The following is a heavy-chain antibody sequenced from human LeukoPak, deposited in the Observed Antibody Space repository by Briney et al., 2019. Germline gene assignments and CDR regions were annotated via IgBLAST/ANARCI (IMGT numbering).Heavy chain of an antibody. CDR3: ARDPSSSWYGGFDY. D-gene: IGHD6-13*01. Sequence: GASVKVSCKASGYTFTGYYMHWVRQAPEQGLEWMGWINPNSGGTNYAQKFQGRVTMTRDTSISTAYMELSRLRSDDTAVYYCARDPSSSWYGGFDYWGQGTLVTVSS. CDR2: INPNSGGT. CDR1: GYTFTGYY. J-gene: IGHJ4*02. V-gene: IGHV1-2*02.